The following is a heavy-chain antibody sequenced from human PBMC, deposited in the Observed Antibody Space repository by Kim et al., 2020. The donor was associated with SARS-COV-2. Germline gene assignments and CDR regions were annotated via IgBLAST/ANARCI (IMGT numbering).Heavy chain of an antibody. CDR3: ARGYYYDSSGYYYVYDA. J-gene: IGHJ3*01. V-gene: IGHV3-30*04. CDR1: GFTFSSYA. Sequence: GGSLRLSFAASGFTFSSYAMHWVRQAPGKGLEWVAVISYDGSNKYYADSVKGRFTISRDNSKNTLYLQMNSLRAEDTAVYYCARGYYYDSSGYYYVYDA. CDR2: ISYDGSNK. D-gene: IGHD3-22*01.